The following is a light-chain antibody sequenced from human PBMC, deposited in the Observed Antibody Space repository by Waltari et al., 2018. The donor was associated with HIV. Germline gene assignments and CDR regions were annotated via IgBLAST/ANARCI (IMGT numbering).Light chain of an antibody. CDR3: SSYAGSTVI. J-gene: IGLJ2*01. CDR1: SSDVGGHKY. CDR2: EVS. V-gene: IGLV2-8*01. Sequence: QSALTQPPSASGSPGQSVTISCTGTSSDVGGHKYVSWYQQHPGKAPKLIIYEVSKRPSGVPDRFSGSKSGHTASLTVSGLQADDEADFYCSSYAGSTVIFGGGTKLTVL.